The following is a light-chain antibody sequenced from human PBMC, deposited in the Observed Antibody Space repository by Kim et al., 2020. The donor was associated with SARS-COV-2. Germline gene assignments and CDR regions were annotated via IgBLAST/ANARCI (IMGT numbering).Light chain of an antibody. V-gene: IGLV1-51*01. J-gene: IGLJ2*01. Sequence: EQKVTISCSGSSPNIGNNYVSWYQQLPGTAPKLLIYDNNKRPSGIPDRFSGSKSGTSATLGITGLQTGDEADYYCGTWDSSLTVVFGGGTQLTVL. CDR3: GTWDSSLTVV. CDR1: SPNIGNNY. CDR2: DNN.